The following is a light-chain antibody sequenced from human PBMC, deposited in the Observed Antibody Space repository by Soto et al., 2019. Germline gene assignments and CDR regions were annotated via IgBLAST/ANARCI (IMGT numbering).Light chain of an antibody. Sequence: DIQMTQSPSFVSASVGDRVTISCRASQGVSSWLAWYQWKPGRAPKLLIYEASSLESGVPARSSGSGAGADFNLTSTSVQLEDLAADYCHKANGFPPPFGRGTKVVIK. CDR1: QGVSSW. J-gene: IGKJ1*01. V-gene: IGKV1-12*01. CDR3: HKANGFPPP. CDR2: EAS.